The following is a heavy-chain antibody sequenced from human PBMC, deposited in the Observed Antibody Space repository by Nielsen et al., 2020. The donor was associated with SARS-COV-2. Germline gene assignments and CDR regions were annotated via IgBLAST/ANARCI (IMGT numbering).Heavy chain of an antibody. CDR1: GGSFSGYY. Sequence: SETLSLTCAVYGGSFSGYYWSWIRQSPGTGLEWIGEINHSGSTNYNPSLKSRVTMSVDTSKNQFSLKLTSVTAADTAVYYCAGTGMFWSGFPAGFDYWGQGTLVTVSS. V-gene: IGHV4-34*01. D-gene: IGHD3-3*01. CDR2: INHSGST. CDR3: AGTGMFWSGFPAGFDY. J-gene: IGHJ4*02.